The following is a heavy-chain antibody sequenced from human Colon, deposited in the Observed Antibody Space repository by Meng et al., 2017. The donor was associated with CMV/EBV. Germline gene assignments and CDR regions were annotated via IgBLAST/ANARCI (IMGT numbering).Heavy chain of an antibody. J-gene: IGHJ4*02. CDR2: ISHSGST. CDR3: ARTQLWFGASYYSDY. V-gene: IGHV4-59*01. D-gene: IGHD3-10*01. Sequence: SETLSLTCTVFGGSISSYYWSWIRQPPGKGLEYLGYISHSGSTNYNPSLESRVTISVDTSKNQFSLRLTSVTAADTAVYYCARTQLWFGASYYSDYWGQGTLVTVSS. CDR1: GGSISSYY.